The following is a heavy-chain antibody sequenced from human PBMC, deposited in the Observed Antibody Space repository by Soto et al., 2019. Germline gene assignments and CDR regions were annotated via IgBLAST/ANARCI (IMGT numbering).Heavy chain of an antibody. Sequence: ASVKVSCKASGYTFIDYYIHWVRQAPGQGLEWMGCINPHSGDTNSPPKFQARVTMTRDTSNSTAYMELKRLYSNDTAVYHCARSGYPGSYHPPAFWGQGILVTVSS. CDR3: ARSGYPGSYHPPAF. CDR2: INPHSGDT. V-gene: IGHV1-2*02. D-gene: IGHD1-26*01. J-gene: IGHJ4*02. CDR1: GYTFIDYY.